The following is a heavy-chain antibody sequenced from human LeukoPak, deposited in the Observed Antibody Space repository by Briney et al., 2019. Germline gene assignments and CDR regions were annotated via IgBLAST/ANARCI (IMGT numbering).Heavy chain of an antibody. CDR2: IYTSGST. D-gene: IGHD3-9*01. CDR1: GGSISSYY. J-gene: IGHJ3*02. CDR3: ARLSLRRYFAHDAFDI. V-gene: IGHV4-4*07. Sequence: SETLSLTCTVSGGSISSYYWSWIRQPAGKGLEWIGRIYTSGSTNYNPSLKSRVTISVDTSKNQFSLKLNSVTAADTAVYYCARLSLRRYFAHDAFDIWGQGTMLTVSS.